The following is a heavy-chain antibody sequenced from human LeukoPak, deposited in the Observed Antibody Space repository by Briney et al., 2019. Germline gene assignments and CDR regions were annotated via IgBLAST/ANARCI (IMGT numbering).Heavy chain of an antibody. CDR1: GYTFTSYG. V-gene: IGHV1-18*04. CDR2: ISAYNGNT. CDR3: ARDSPVGSGGYYPVSY. J-gene: IGHJ4*02. D-gene: IGHD3-10*01. Sequence: ASVKGSCKASGYTFTSYGISWVRQAPGQGLEWMGWISAYNGNTNYAQKLQGRVTMTTDTSTSTAYMELRSLRSDDTAVYYCARDSPVGSGGYYPVSYWGQGTLVTVSS.